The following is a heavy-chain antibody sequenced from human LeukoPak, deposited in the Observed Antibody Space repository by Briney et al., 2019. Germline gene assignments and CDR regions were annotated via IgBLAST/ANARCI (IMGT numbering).Heavy chain of an antibody. CDR1: GFTFSSYW. D-gene: IGHD2-2*02. J-gene: IGHJ3*02. Sequence: HSGGSLRLSCAASGFTFSSYWMHWVRQAPGKGLVWVSRINSDGSSTSYADSVRGRFTISRDNAKNTLYLQMNSLRAEDTAIYYCARVGLPAAYCSSTSCYNLAFDIWGQGTMVTVSS. CDR2: INSDGSST. V-gene: IGHV3-74*01. CDR3: ARVGLPAAYCSSTSCYNLAFDI.